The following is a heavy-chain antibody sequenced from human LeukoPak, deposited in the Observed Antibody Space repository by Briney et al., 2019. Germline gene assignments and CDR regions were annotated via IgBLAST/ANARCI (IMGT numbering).Heavy chain of an antibody. J-gene: IGHJ4*02. Sequence: GGSLRLSCAASGFTFSSYSMSWVRQAPGKGLEWVSSISTSSSYIYYADSVMGRFTISRDNANNSLYLQMNSLRAEDTAVYYCAILWFATQLDYWGQGTLVTVSS. V-gene: IGHV3-21*01. CDR1: GFTFSSYS. CDR2: ISTSSSYI. D-gene: IGHD3-10*01. CDR3: AILWFATQLDY.